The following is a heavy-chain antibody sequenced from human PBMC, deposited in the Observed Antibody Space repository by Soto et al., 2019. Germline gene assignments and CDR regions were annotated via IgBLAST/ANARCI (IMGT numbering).Heavy chain of an antibody. CDR2: ITGSGGST. Sequence: GSLSLSCAASGFTFSSYAMSWVRQAPGKGLEWVSSITGSGGSTYNADSVKGRFTISRDNSENTLYLQMNSLRAEDTAVYYCAKEYSDFLTAYYGPLRIYYYYSGMDVWGQGTTVTVSS. J-gene: IGHJ6*02. D-gene: IGHD3-9*01. V-gene: IGHV3-23*01. CDR1: GFTFSSYA. CDR3: AKEYSDFLTAYYGPLRIYYYYSGMDV.